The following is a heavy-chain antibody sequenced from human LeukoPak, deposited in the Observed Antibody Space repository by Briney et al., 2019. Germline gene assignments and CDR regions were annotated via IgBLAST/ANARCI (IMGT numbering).Heavy chain of an antibody. J-gene: IGHJ6*03. CDR1: GFTFDDYT. D-gene: IGHD3-10*01. CDR3: ARGLLWFGELQLVGKEYYYYYYMDV. Sequence: GGSLRLSCAASGFTFDDYTMHWVRQAPGKGLEWVSGINWNGGSTGYADSVKGRFTISRDNAKNSLYLQMNSLRAEDTALYYCARGLLWFGELQLVGKEYYYYYYMDVWGKGTTVTVSS. V-gene: IGHV3-20*04. CDR2: INWNGGST.